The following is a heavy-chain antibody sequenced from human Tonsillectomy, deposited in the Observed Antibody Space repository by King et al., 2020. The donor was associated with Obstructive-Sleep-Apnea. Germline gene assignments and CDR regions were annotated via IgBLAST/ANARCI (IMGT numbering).Heavy chain of an antibody. CDR2: ISYDGSNK. CDR3: ARDDRGSWFGELFSWFDP. V-gene: IGHV3-30*04. J-gene: IGHJ5*02. D-gene: IGHD3-10*01. CDR1: GFTFSSYT. Sequence: VQLVESGGGVVQPGRSLRLSCAASGFTFSSYTMHWVRQAPGKGLEWVARISYDGSNKYYADSVKGRFTISRDNSKNTLYLQMNSLRAEDTAVYFCARDDRGSWFGELFSWFDPWGQGTLVTVSS.